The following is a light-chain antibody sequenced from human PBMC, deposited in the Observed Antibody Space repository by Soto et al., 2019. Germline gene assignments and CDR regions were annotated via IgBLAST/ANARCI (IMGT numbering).Light chain of an antibody. CDR2: DVS. CDR1: SSDVGGNKY. Sequence: QSALTQPASVSGSPGQSITISCTGTSSDVGGNKYVSWYQHYPGKAPKLMICDVSNRPSGVSSRFSGSKSGNTASLTISGLQAEDEADYYCSAFTVTTYVFGTGTKVTVL. CDR3: SAFTVTTYV. V-gene: IGLV2-14*03. J-gene: IGLJ1*01.